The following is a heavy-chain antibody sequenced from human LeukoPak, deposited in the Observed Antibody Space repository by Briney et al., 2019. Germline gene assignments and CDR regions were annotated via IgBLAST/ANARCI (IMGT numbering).Heavy chain of an antibody. CDR3: ARGEVEMATIPDFDI. V-gene: IGHV1-3*01. D-gene: IGHD5-24*01. CDR2: LNAGSGNT. J-gene: IGHJ3*02. CDR1: GYTFTSYA. Sequence: ASVTVSCKASGYTFTSYAMHWLRQAPGQRLEWMGWLNAGSGNTKYSQKFQGRVTIPRDTPARKAYMELSSLRSDDTAVYYCARGEVEMATIPDFDIWGQGTMVTVSS.